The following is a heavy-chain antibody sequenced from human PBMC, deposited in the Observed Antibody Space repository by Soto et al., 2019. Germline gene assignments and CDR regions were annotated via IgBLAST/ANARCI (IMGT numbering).Heavy chain of an antibody. CDR1: GGSISSYY. CDR2: IYYSGST. V-gene: IGHV4-59*01. CDR3: ARDIAAAGVYYYYGMDV. D-gene: IGHD6-13*01. Sequence: QVQLQESGPGLVKPSETLSLTCTVSGGSISSYYWSWIRQPPGKGLEWIGNIYYSGSTNYNPSLKSRVTISVDTSKNQFSLKLSSVTAADTAVYYCARDIAAAGVYYYYGMDVWGQGTTVTVSS. J-gene: IGHJ6*02.